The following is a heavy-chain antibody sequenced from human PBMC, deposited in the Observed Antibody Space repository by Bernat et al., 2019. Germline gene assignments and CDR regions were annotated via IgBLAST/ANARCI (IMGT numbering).Heavy chain of an antibody. D-gene: IGHD6-6*01. CDR3: AGGESKSSWDFFDY. V-gene: IGHV3-21*02. J-gene: IGHJ4*02. CDR2: ISSSSSYI. CDR1: EFSFSSYS. Sequence: EVQLVESGGGLVKPGGSLRLSCVASEFSFSSYSMNWVRQAPGKGLEWVSSISSSSSYISYAESIKGRFTISRDNAKNSLYLQINSLRAEDTAVYYCAGGESKSSWDFFDYWGQGTLVAVSS.